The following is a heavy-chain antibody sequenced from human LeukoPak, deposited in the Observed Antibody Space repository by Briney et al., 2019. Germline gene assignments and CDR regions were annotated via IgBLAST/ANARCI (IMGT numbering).Heavy chain of an antibody. CDR3: ARESYSSSGQGGFDY. D-gene: IGHD6-13*01. CDR2: IYTSGST. Sequence: SETLSLTCTVSGGSISSYYWSWIRQPAGKGLEWIGRIYTSGSTNYNPSLKSRVTMSVDTSKSQFSLKLSSVTAADTAVYHCARESYSSSGQGGFDYWGQGTLVTVSS. V-gene: IGHV4-4*07. J-gene: IGHJ4*02. CDR1: GGSISSYY.